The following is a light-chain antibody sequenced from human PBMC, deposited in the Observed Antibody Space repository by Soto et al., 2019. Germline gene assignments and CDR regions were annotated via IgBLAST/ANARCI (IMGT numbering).Light chain of an antibody. Sequence: DIQMPQSPSSLSASIGDRVTITCQASQDISNYLNWYQQKPGKAPKLLIYDASNLETGVPSRFSGSGSGTDFTFTISSLQPEDFATDYCQEHDNRRPFFTFGPGNKGDFK. J-gene: IGKJ3*01. V-gene: IGKV1-33*01. CDR2: DAS. CDR1: QDISNY. CDR3: QEHDNRRPFFT.